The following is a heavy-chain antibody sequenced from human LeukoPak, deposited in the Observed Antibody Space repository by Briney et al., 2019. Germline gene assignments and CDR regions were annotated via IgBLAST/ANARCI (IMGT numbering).Heavy chain of an antibody. Sequence: GESLKISCKASGYSFTSYWIVWVRQMPGKGLEWMGIIYPGDSDTRNSPSLQGQITISADKSISTVYLQWSSLKASDTAMYYCARDGPVPATADAFDIWGQGTMAAVSS. V-gene: IGHV5-51*01. CDR1: GYSFTSYW. CDR3: ARDGPVPATADAFDI. CDR2: IYPGDSDT. J-gene: IGHJ3*02. D-gene: IGHD2-2*01.